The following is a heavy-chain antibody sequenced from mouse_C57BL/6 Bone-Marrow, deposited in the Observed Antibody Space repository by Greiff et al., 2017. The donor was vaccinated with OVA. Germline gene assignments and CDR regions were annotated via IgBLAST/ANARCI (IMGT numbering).Heavy chain of an antibody. CDR1: GYSITSCYY. CDR2: ISYDGSN. V-gene: IGHV3-6*01. D-gene: IGHD1-1*01. J-gene: IGHJ1*03. CDR3: ARGRGSRDWYFDD. Sequence: EVQLVESGPGLVKPSQSLSLTCSVTGYSITSCYYWNWIRPLPGNKPEWMGYISYDGSNNYNPSLKNRIPITRDTSKNQFFLKLTPMTTEDTATAYCARGRGSRDWYFDDWGTGTTVTVSS.